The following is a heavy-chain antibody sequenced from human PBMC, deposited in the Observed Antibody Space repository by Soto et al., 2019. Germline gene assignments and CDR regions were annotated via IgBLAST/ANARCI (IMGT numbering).Heavy chain of an antibody. J-gene: IGHJ6*02. V-gene: IGHV6-1*01. D-gene: IGHD2-15*01. CDR2: TYYSSKWYN. CDR1: GHSVSSNSAA. Sequence: SHTLSLTCAISGHSVSSNSAAWNWITQSPSRGLEWLGRTYYSSKWYNDYAGSVKSRITINPDTSKNQFSLQLNSVPREDRAVYYCASEGAYCGCGSSCRGRYYYYGMDVWGQGTTVTVSS. CDR3: ASEGAYCGCGSSCRGRYYYYGMDV.